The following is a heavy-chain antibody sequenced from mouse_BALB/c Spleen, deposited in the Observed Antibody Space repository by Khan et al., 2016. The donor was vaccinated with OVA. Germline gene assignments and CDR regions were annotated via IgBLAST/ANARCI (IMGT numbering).Heavy chain of an antibody. CDR1: GYSITSGYG. Sequence: EVQLQESGPGLVKPSQSLSLTCTVTGYSITSGYGWNWIRQFPGNKQEWIGYIIESGGTNYHPSLESRISIPRTKSKNQFFLQLNSAPTEDTATYYCARTARTKYGGQGTTLTVAS. CDR2: IIESGGT. J-gene: IGHJ2*01. V-gene: IGHV3-1*02. D-gene: IGHD1-2*01. CDR3: ARTARTKY.